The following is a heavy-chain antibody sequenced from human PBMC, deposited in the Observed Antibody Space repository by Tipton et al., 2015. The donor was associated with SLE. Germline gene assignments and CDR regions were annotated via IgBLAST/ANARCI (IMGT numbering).Heavy chain of an antibody. CDR1: GGSISSGSYY. CDR3: ARAPRYYYESSYFDY. CDR2: IYTSGST. Sequence: TLSLTCTVSGGSISSGSYYWSWIRQPAGKGLEWIGRIYTSGSTNYNPSLKSRVTISVDTSKNQFSLKLSSVTAADTAVYYCARAPRYYYESSYFDYWGQGTLVTVSS. J-gene: IGHJ4*02. D-gene: IGHD3-22*01. V-gene: IGHV4-61*02.